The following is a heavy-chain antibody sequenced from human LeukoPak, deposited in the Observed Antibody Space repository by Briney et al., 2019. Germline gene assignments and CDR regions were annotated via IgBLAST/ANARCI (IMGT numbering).Heavy chain of an antibody. CDR1: GFTFSSYA. Sequence: PGGSLRLSCAASGFTFSSYAMSWVCQAPGKGLEWVSGISGSGISTYYADSVKGRFTISRDNSKNTLYLQMNSLRVEDTAVYYCAKSWNYYDSSGDDALDIWGQGTMVTVSS. D-gene: IGHD3-22*01. J-gene: IGHJ3*02. V-gene: IGHV3-23*01. CDR2: ISGSGIST. CDR3: AKSWNYYDSSGDDALDI.